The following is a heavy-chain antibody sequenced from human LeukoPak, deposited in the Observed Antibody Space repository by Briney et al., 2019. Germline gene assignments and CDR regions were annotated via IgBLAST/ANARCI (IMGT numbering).Heavy chain of an antibody. CDR3: VKDSSWMGEYYFDY. Sequence: GGSLRLSCAASEFTFSNYGMHWVRQAPGKGLEWVAFIRYDESNEYYADSVKGRFTISRDNSKNTLYLQMNSLRADDTAVYYCVKDSSWMGEYYFDYWGQGTLVTVPS. D-gene: IGHD3-16*01. J-gene: IGHJ4*02. CDR2: IRYDESNE. CDR1: EFTFSNYG. V-gene: IGHV3-30*02.